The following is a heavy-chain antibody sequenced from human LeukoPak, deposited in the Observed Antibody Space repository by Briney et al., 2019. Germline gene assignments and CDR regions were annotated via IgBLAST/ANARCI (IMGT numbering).Heavy chain of an antibody. CDR1: GDSISSGDYY. D-gene: IGHD3-10*01. CDR2: IYYSEST. Sequence: SETLSLTCTVSGDSISSGDYYWGWIRQPPGKGLEWIGNIYYSESTNYNPSLKSRVTMSVDTSKNQFSLKLSSVTAADTAVYYCARDEPYYYGSGSYEEAIWGQGTMVTVSS. CDR3: ARDEPYYYGSGSYEEAI. V-gene: IGHV4-39*07. J-gene: IGHJ3*02.